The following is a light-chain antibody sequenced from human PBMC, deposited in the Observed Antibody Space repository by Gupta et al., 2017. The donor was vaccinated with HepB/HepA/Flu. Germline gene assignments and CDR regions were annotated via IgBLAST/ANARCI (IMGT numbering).Light chain of an antibody. CDR1: QTVTTY. V-gene: IGKV3-15*01. Sequence: ELVMTQSPATLSVSPGERATLSCRASQTVTTYLAWFQQKPGQAPRLLIYDASTRATGVPARFSGSGSGTEFTLTISSLQTEDFAVYYCHQYNTWPPWTFGQGTKVEIK. CDR2: DAS. J-gene: IGKJ1*01. CDR3: HQYNTWPPWT.